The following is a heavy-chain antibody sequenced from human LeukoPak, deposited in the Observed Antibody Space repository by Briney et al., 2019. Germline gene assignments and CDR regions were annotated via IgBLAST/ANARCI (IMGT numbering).Heavy chain of an antibody. CDR1: GGSISSYY. V-gene: IGHV4-59*08. CDR3: AANTLQWLVRSLAVDAFDI. D-gene: IGHD6-19*01. J-gene: IGHJ3*02. CDR2: IYYSGST. Sequence: SETLSLTCTVSGGSISSYYWSWIRQPPGKGLEWIGYIYYSGSTYYNPSLKSRVTISVDTSKNQFSLKLSSVTAADTAVYYCAANTLQWLVRSLAVDAFDIWGQGTMVTVSS.